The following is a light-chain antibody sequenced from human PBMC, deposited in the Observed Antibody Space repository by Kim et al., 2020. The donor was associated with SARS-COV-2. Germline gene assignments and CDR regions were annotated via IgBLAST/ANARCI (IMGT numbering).Light chain of an antibody. CDR2: GAS. CDR1: QGISNF. J-gene: IGKJ1*01. V-gene: IGKV1-27*01. Sequence: DIQMTQSPSSLSASVGDRVTITCRASQGISNFLAWYQQKPGRVPKVLIYGASTLQSGVPSRFSGSGSGTDFTLTISSLQPEDVATYYCQKYNAAPRTFGQGTKVDIK. CDR3: QKYNAAPRT.